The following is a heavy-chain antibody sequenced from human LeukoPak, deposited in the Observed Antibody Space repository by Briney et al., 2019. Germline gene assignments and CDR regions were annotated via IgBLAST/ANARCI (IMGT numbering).Heavy chain of an antibody. Sequence: SETLSLTCTVSGGSISSSSYYWGWIRQPPGKGLEWIGSIYYSGSTYYNPSLKSRVNISVDTSKNQFSLKLSSVTAADTAVYYCARTHYDYVWGSYRQELLNWFDPWGQGTLVTVSS. V-gene: IGHV4-39*01. D-gene: IGHD3-16*02. CDR3: ARTHYDYVWGSYRQELLNWFDP. CDR2: IYYSGST. J-gene: IGHJ5*02. CDR1: GGSISSSSYY.